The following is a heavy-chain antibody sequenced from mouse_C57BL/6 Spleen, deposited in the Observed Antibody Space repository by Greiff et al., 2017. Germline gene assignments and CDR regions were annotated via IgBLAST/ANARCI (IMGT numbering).Heavy chain of an antibody. D-gene: IGHD4-1*01. CDR1: GYAFSSSW. CDR3: ARWAWDCHPYYFDY. CDR2: IYPGDGDT. V-gene: IGHV1-82*01. Sequence: QVQLQQSGPELVKPGASVKISCKASGYAFSSSWMNWVKQRPGKGLEWIGRIYPGDGDTNYNGKFKGKATLTADKSSSTAYMQLSSLTSEDSAVYFCARWAWDCHPYYFDYWGQGTTLTVSS. J-gene: IGHJ2*01.